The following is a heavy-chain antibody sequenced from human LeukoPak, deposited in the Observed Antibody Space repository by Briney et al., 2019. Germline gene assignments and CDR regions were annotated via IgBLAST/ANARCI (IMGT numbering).Heavy chain of an antibody. CDR1: GGTFSSYA. D-gene: IGHD5-18*01. V-gene: IGHV1-69*13. CDR2: IIPIFGTA. J-gene: IGHJ5*02. CDR3: ARVGYSYGFYNWFDP. Sequence: ASVKVSCKASGGTFSSYAISWVRQAPGQGLEWMGGIIPIFGTANYAQKFQGRVTITADESTSTAYMELSSLRSEDTAVYYCARVGYSYGFYNWFDPWGQGTLVTVSS.